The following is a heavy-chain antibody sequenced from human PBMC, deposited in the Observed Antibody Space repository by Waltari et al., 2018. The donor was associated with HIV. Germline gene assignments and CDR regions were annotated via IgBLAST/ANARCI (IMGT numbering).Heavy chain of an antibody. D-gene: IGHD6-19*01. V-gene: IGHV3-9*01. J-gene: IGHJ4*02. Sequence: EVQLVESGGGLVQPGRSLRLSCAASGFTFDDYAMHWFRQAPGKGLEWVAGISWNSGSTGYADSVKGRFTISRDNAKNSLYLQMNSLRAEDTALYYCAKGYSSGWYYFDYWGQGTLVTVSS. CDR2: ISWNSGST. CDR3: AKGYSSGWYYFDY. CDR1: GFTFDDYA.